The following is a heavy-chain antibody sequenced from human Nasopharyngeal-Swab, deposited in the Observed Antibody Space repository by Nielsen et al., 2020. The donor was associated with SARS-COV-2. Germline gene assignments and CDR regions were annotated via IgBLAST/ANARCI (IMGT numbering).Heavy chain of an antibody. CDR2: ISYDGSNK. CDR3: AGELLAYYGMDV. CDR1: GFTFNNYG. Sequence: GESLKISCEASGFTFNNYGMHWVRQAPGKGLEWVAVISYDGSNKYYADSVKGRFTISRDNSKNTLYLQMNSLRAEDTAVYYCAGELLAYYGMDVWGQGTTVTVSS. J-gene: IGHJ6*02. V-gene: IGHV3-30*03. D-gene: IGHD3-10*01.